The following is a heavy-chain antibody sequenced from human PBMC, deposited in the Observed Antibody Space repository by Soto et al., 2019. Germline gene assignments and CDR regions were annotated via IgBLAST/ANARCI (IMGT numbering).Heavy chain of an antibody. D-gene: IGHD3-9*01. Sequence: QVQLQESGPGLVKPSGTLSLTCAVSGGSMSRTNWWSWVRQSPGKGLEWIGEIFHSGNTNYNPSLKSRVARAVDKSHNRFSLKLSSVTAADTAVYYCARVGNYDILTGYKYFDYWGQGTLVTVSS. CDR1: GGSMSRTNW. CDR2: IFHSGNT. J-gene: IGHJ4*02. CDR3: ARVGNYDILTGYKYFDY. V-gene: IGHV4-4*02.